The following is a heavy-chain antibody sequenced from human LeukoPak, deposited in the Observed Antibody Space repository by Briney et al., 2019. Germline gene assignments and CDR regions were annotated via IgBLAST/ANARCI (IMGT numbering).Heavy chain of an antibody. CDR1: GFTFSSYS. CDR2: ISSSSSYI. V-gene: IGHV3-21*01. CDR3: ARDPNSSSWQEAGVLGY. J-gene: IGHJ4*02. D-gene: IGHD6-13*01. Sequence: GGSLRLSCAASGFTFSSYSMNWVRQAPGKGLEWVSSISSSSSYIYYADSVKGRFTISRDNAKNSLYLQMNSLRAEDTAVYYCARDPNSSSWQEAGVLGYWGQGTLVTVSS.